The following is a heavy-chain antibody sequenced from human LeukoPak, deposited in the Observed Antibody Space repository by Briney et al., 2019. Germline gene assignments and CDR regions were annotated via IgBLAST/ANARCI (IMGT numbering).Heavy chain of an antibody. Sequence: GGSLRLSCAASGFTFSSYAMHWVRQAPGKGLEWVAVISDDGRNKYFADSVKGRFTISRDNSKNTLYLQMNSLRAEDTALYYCARATGHSSGYWGYKIYYFDYWGQGTLVTVSS. D-gene: IGHD3-22*01. J-gene: IGHJ4*02. CDR1: GFTFSSYA. CDR2: ISDDGRNK. CDR3: ARATGHSSGYWGYKIYYFDY. V-gene: IGHV3-30*07.